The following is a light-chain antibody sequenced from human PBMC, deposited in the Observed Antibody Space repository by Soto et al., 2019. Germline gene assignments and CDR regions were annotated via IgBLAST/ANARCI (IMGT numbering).Light chain of an antibody. CDR3: QQTYRHPRT. CDR2: GAS. Sequence: DIQMTQSPSSVSASVGDSVTIACQTSQTLKNFVNWYQHKPGAAPKRLSSGASNLRSGVPPRFSGSGVGTDFTLTINDMQPDDVATYYCQQTYRHPRTCGQGTSV. CDR1: QTLKNF. J-gene: IGKJ1*01. V-gene: IGKV1-39*01.